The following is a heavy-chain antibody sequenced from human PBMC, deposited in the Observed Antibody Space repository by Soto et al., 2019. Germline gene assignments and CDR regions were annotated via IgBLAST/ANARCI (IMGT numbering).Heavy chain of an antibody. CDR3: AGGGSGYSGYDLGDYYYYGMDV. J-gene: IGHJ6*02. CDR1: GFTFSSYG. Sequence: GGSLRLSCAASGFTFSSYGMHWVRQAPGKGLEWVAVIWYDGSNKYYADSVKGRFTISRDNSKNTLYLQMNSLRAEDTAVYYCAGGGSGYSGYDLGDYYYYGMDVWGQGTTVTVSS. V-gene: IGHV3-33*01. D-gene: IGHD5-12*01. CDR2: IWYDGSNK.